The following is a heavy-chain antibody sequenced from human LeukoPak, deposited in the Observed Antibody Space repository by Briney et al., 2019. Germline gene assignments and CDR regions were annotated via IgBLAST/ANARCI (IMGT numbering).Heavy chain of an antibody. CDR3: AKDQNYASYYYYMDV. J-gene: IGHJ6*03. Sequence: GGSLRLSCAAYGFTFSSYAMSWVRQAPGKGLEWVSAISGSGGSTYYADSVKGRFTISRDNSKNTLYLQMNCLRAEDTAVYYCAKDQNYASYYYYMDVWGKGTTVTVSS. D-gene: IGHD1-7*01. V-gene: IGHV3-23*01. CDR1: GFTFSSYA. CDR2: ISGSGGST.